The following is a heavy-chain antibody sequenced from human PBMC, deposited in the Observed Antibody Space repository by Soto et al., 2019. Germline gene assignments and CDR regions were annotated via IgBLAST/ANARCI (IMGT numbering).Heavy chain of an antibody. Sequence: SETLSLTCAVSGSSISSGYYWCWIRQPPGKGLEWIGSIYHSGSTYYNPSLKSRVTISVDTSKNQFSLKLSSVTAADTAVYYCARDSSGYHFDYWGQGTLVTVSS. CDR3: ARDSSGYHFDY. CDR1: GSSISSGYY. CDR2: IYHSGST. J-gene: IGHJ4*02. D-gene: IGHD3-22*01. V-gene: IGHV4-38-2*02.